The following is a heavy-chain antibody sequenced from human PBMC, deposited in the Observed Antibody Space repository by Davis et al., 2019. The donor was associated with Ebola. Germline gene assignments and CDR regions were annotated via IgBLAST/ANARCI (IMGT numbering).Heavy chain of an antibody. CDR3: ARRRGYSYGSYYFDY. CDR1: GFTVSSNY. Sequence: GESLKISCAASGFTVSSNYMSWVRQAPGKGLEWVSVIYSGGSTYYADSVKGRFTISRDNSKNTLYLQMNSLRAEDTAVYYCARRRGYSYGSYYFDYWGQGTLVTVSS. D-gene: IGHD5-18*01. J-gene: IGHJ4*02. CDR2: IYSGGST. V-gene: IGHV3-53*01.